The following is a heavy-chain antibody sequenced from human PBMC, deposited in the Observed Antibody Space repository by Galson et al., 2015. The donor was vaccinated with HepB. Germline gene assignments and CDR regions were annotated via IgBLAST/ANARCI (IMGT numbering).Heavy chain of an antibody. CDR3: RVPAAMDQPSTYYYGLDL. D-gene: IGHD2-2*01. J-gene: IGHJ6*02. Sequence: SLRLSCAPSGFTVGSNYMSWVRQAPGKGLEWVSVIYSGGGTYYADSGKGSFTISRDHSKNTLYLQMISLRAEDTAVYYCRVPAAMDQPSTYYYGLDLWGQGTPVTV. CDR1: GFTVGSNY. V-gene: IGHV3-66*01. CDR2: IYSGGGT.